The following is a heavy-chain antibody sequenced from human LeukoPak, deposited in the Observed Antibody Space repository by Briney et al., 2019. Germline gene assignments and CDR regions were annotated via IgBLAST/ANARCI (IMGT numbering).Heavy chain of an antibody. CDR3: ARSTLRAGYSIGY. Sequence: ASVKVSCKASGYTFTSYDINWVRQATGQGVEWMGWMNPNSGNTGYAQKFQGRVTMTRNTSISTAYMELSSLRSEDTAVYYCARSTLRAGYSIGYWGQGTLVTVSS. D-gene: IGHD3-9*01. J-gene: IGHJ4*02. V-gene: IGHV1-8*01. CDR2: MNPNSGNT. CDR1: GYTFTSYD.